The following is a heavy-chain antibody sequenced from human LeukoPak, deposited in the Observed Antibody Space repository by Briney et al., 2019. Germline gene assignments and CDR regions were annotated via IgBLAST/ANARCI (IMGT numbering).Heavy chain of an antibody. D-gene: IGHD3-10*01. V-gene: IGHV1-69*04. CDR2: IIPILGIA. J-gene: IGHJ2*01. CDR1: VGTFSIYA. CDR3: SRDPSYGSGSYSTDWYFDL. Sequence: GASVNVSFKPSVGTFSIYAISGVREAPGQGLEGMGRIIPILGIANYAQKSQGRVTITADKSTSTAYMELISLRSDDTAVHYGSRDPSYGSGSYSTDWYFDLWGRGTLVTVSS.